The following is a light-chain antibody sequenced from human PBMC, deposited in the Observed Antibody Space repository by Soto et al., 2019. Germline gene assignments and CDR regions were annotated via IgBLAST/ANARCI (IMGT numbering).Light chain of an antibody. CDR1: QSVLSSSKNKNY. Sequence: DIVMTQSPDSLTVSLGERATINCKSRQSVLSSSKNKNYLAWYQQKPGQPPRLLIYWASTRESGVPDRFSGSGSGTDFTLTISSLQAEDVAVYYCQQYFSRLSYTFGQGTKLEIK. CDR2: WAS. CDR3: QQYFSRLSYT. V-gene: IGKV4-1*01. J-gene: IGKJ2*01.